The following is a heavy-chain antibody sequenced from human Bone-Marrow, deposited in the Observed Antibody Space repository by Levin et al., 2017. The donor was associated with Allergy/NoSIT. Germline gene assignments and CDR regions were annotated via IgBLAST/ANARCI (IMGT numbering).Heavy chain of an antibody. CDR1: GFSFSNYW. V-gene: IGHV3-74*01. Sequence: GESLKISCAASGFSFSNYWMYWVRQAPGKGLVWVSHVNNDGSDTSYADSVKGRFTISRENAKNTLYLQMSSLRADDTAVYYCAREGYPYGYHFDSWGQGTLVTVSS. CDR3: AREGYPYGYHFDS. CDR2: VNNDGSDT. J-gene: IGHJ4*02. D-gene: IGHD5-18*01.